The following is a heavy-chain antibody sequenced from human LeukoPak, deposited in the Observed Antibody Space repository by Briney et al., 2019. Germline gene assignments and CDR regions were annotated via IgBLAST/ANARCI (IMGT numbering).Heavy chain of an antibody. V-gene: IGHV7-4-1*02. D-gene: IGHD3-22*01. J-gene: IGHJ3*02. CDR2: INTNTGNP. CDR1: GYSFTSHY. CDR3: ARTDEVVSEAFDI. Sequence: ASVKVSCKSSGYSFTSHYMHWVRQAPGQGLEWMGWINTNTGNPTYAQGFTGRFVFSLDTSVSTAYLHISSLKAEDTAVYYCARTDEVVSEAFDIWGQGTMVTVSS.